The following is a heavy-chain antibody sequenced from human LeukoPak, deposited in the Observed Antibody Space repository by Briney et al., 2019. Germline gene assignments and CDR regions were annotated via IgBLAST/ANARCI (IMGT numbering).Heavy chain of an antibody. CDR3: ARVSSGSWFFDY. CDR1: GGTFSSYA. Sequence: ASVKVSCKASGGTFSSYAISWVRQAPGQGLEWMGWMNPNSGNTGYAQKFQGRVTITRNTSISTAYMELSSLRSEDTAVYYCARVSSGSWFFDYWGQGTLVTVSS. J-gene: IGHJ4*02. D-gene: IGHD1-26*01. CDR2: MNPNSGNT. V-gene: IGHV1-8*03.